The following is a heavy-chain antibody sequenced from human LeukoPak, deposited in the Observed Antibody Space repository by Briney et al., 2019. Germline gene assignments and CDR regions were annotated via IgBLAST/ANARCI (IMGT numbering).Heavy chain of an antibody. CDR3: AKGSVAGTRDNWFDP. Sequence: GGSLRLSCAASGFTFDDYAMHWVRQAPGKGLEWVSGISWNSGSIGYADSVKGRFTIPRDNAKNSLYLQMNSLRAEDTALYYCAKGSVAGTRDNWFDPWGQGTLVTVSS. J-gene: IGHJ5*02. CDR1: GFTFDDYA. V-gene: IGHV3-9*01. CDR2: ISWNSGSI. D-gene: IGHD6-19*01.